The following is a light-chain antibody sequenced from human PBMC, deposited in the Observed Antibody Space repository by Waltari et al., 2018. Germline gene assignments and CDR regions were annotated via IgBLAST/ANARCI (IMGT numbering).Light chain of an antibody. CDR3: QKYGSTPRP. J-gene: IGKJ4*01. Sequence: EIVLTQSPGTLSLSPGERPSLSCRASQSINNNYLAWYQPIPGQAPRLLIDHASTRATGIPDRFSGSGSGTDFTLAISRLEPEDFAVYYCQKYGSTPRPFGGGTKVEIK. CDR2: HAS. V-gene: IGKV3-20*01. CDR1: QSINNNY.